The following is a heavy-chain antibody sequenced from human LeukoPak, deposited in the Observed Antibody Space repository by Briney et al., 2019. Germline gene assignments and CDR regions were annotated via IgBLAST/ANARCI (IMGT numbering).Heavy chain of an antibody. CDR3: ARSYDFWSGYFDY. CDR2: IYYSGST. J-gene: IGHJ4*02. D-gene: IGHD3-3*01. V-gene: IGHV4-39*01. CDR1: GGSISSSSYY. Sequence: SETLSLTCTVSGGSISSSSYYWGWIRQPPGKGLEWIGSIYYSGSTYYNPSLKSRVTISVDTSKNQFFLKLSSVTAADTAVYYCARSYDFWSGYFDYWGQGTLVTVSS.